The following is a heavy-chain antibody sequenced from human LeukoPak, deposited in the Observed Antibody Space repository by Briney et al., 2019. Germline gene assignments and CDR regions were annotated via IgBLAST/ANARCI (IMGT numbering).Heavy chain of an antibody. CDR1: GGSISSGSYY. J-gene: IGHJ5*02. D-gene: IGHD3-3*01. V-gene: IGHV4-61*02. CDR2: IYTSGST. Sequence: SETLSLTCTVSGGSISSGSYYWSWIRQPAGKGLEWIGRIYTSGSTNYNPSLKSRVTISVDTSKNQFSLKLSSVTAADTAVYYCARGALNDDFWNQSNWFDPWGQGTLVTVSS. CDR3: ARGALNDDFWNQSNWFDP.